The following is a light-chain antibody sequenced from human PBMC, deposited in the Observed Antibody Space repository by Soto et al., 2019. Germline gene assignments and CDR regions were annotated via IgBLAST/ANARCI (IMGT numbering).Light chain of an antibody. CDR2: DVS. CDR1: SSDVGAYNS. J-gene: IGLJ1*01. Sequence: QSALTQPASVSGSPGQSITISCTGTSSDVGAYNSVSWYQQHPGKAPKLIIYDVSYRPSGVSNRFSGSKSGNTASLTISGLQAEDEADYYCCSYAGSSTYVFGTGTKVTVL. CDR3: CSYAGSSTYV. V-gene: IGLV2-23*02.